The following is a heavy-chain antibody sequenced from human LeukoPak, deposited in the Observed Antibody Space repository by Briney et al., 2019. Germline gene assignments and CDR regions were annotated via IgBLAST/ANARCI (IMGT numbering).Heavy chain of an antibody. D-gene: IGHD6-13*01. CDR3: ARQVTAAGDS. CDR1: GYSFTSYW. CDR2: IYPGDSDT. Sequence: GESLKISCKGSGYSFTSYWIGWVRQMPGKGLVWMGIIYPGDSDTRYSPSFQGQVTLSVDKSISTAYLQWSSLTAADTAMYYCARQVTAAGDSWGQGTLVTVSS. J-gene: IGHJ4*02. V-gene: IGHV5-51*01.